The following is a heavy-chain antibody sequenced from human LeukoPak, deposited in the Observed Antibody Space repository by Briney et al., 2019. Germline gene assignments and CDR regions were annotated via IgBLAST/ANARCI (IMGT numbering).Heavy chain of an antibody. Sequence: SETLSLTCAVVGGSITNYYWSWIRQPPGKGLEWIGYVSYGGVTKYHPSLKSRVAISVDSWKTHVSLRLTFVTAADTAVYYCAKSGWNNGKAYFQAWGQGSLVIVSS. CDR2: VSYGGVT. V-gene: IGHV4-59*01. D-gene: IGHD1-26*01. CDR1: GGSITNYY. CDR3: AKSGWNNGKAYFQA. J-gene: IGHJ1*01.